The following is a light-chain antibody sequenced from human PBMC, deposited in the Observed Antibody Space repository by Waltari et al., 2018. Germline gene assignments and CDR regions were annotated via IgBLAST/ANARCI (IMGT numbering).Light chain of an antibody. CDR2: RNN. CDR3: QSYDSSLSGSGV. Sequence: QSVLTQPPSVSAAPGQRVPISCHGSSSNIGAGYDVPWYQQLPGTAPKVLMYRNNNRPSGVPDRFSGSKSGTSASLAITGLQAEDEADYFCQSYDSSLSGSGVFGGGTRLTVL. V-gene: IGLV1-40*01. CDR1: SSNIGAGYD. J-gene: IGLJ3*02.